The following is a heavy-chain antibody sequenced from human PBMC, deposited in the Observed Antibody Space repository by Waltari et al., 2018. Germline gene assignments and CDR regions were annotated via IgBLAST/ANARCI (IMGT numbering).Heavy chain of an antibody. CDR3: ARTSSNSFDY. J-gene: IGHJ4*02. V-gene: IGHV5-51*01. Sequence: EVQLVQSGAEVKKPGESLRISCQGSGSYFPADWIAWVRQMPGKGLEWMGIIHPDDSDTRYSQSFQGQVTISADKSINTAYLQWSGLKASDTAIYYCARTSSNSFDYWGQGTLVTVSS. D-gene: IGHD4-4*01. CDR2: IHPDDSDT. CDR1: GSYFPADW.